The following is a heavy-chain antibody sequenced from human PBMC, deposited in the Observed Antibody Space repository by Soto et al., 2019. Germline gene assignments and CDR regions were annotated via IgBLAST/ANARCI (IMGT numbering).Heavy chain of an antibody. Sequence: QVELVQSGAEVKKPGASVKVSCRTSGYTCATYGISRVRQAPGQGLEWMGWISVYNGNTKYAQKVQDRLTMTADTSTSTACMELRSLRSDDTALYYCVGDYGGNCDYWGQGTLVTVSS. CDR3: VGDYGGNCDY. CDR2: ISVYNGNT. CDR1: GYTCATYG. J-gene: IGHJ4*02. D-gene: IGHD4-17*01. V-gene: IGHV1-18*01.